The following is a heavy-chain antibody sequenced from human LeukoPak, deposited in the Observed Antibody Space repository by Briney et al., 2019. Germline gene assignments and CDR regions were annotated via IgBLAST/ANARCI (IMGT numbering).Heavy chain of an antibody. CDR1: GFTVSSNY. V-gene: IGHV3-66*01. J-gene: IGHJ4*02. CDR2: IYSGGST. CDR3: ARGVGPVAGRLDY. D-gene: IGHD6-19*01. Sequence: GGSLRLSCAASGFTVSSNYMSWVRQAPGKGLEWVSVIYSGGSTYYADSVKGRFTISRDNPKNTLYLQMNSLRAEETAVYYCARGVGPVAGRLDYWGQGTLVTVSS.